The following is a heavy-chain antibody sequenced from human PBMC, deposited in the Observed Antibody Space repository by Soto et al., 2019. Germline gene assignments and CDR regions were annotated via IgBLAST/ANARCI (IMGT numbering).Heavy chain of an antibody. J-gene: IGHJ4*02. Sequence: PSETLSLTCAVYGRSFSGYYLSWIRQPPGKGLEWIGEINHSGSTNYNPSLKSRVTISVDTSKNQFSLKLSSVTAADTDVYYCARGPLGGLRYFDWTIMTEFYFDSWGQGTLVTVSS. CDR2: INHSGST. CDR1: GRSFSGYY. D-gene: IGHD3-9*01. V-gene: IGHV4-34*01. CDR3: ARGPLGGLRYFDWTIMTEFYFDS.